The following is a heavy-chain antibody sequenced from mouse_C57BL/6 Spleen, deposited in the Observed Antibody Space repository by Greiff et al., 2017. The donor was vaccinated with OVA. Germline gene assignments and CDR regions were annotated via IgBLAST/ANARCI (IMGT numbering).Heavy chain of an antibody. D-gene: IGHD1-1*01. V-gene: IGHV1-15*01. CDR2: IDPETGGT. J-gene: IGHJ3*01. CDR1: GYTFTDYE. CDR3: TRSRGSITTVVAPFAY. Sequence: VKLQESGAELVRPGASVTLSCKASGYTFTDYEMHWVKQTPVHGLEWIGAIDPETGGTAYNQKFKGKAILTADKSSSTAYMELRSLTSEDAAVYYCTRSRGSITTVVAPFAYWGQGTLVTVSA.